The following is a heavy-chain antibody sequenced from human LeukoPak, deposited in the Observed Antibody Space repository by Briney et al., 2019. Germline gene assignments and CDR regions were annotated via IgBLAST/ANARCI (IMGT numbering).Heavy chain of an antibody. Sequence: SETLSPTCSVSGDSISSYYWSWIRQPPGKGLEWIGYIYYSGSTNYNPSLTSRVTISVDTSKNQFSLKLSSVTAEDTAVYYCARHSRTYYDFDYWGQGTLVTVSS. V-gene: IGHV4-59*08. CDR3: ARHSRTYYDFDY. J-gene: IGHJ4*02. CDR1: GDSISSYY. CDR2: IYYSGST. D-gene: IGHD1-26*01.